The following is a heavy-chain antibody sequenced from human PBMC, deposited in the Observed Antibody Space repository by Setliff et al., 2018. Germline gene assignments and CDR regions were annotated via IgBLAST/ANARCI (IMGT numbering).Heavy chain of an antibody. J-gene: IGHJ6*03. CDR3: ARQKYWSGYYGEGYYYYMDV. D-gene: IGHD3-3*01. Sequence: SETLSLTCTVSGGSVNRDYWSWIRQPPGKGLEWIGSINYSGRNYYNPSLKSRVTIFADTSKNQFSLLLNSVTAADTALYYCARQKYWSGYYGEGYYYYMDVWGKGTTVTVSS. V-gene: IGHV4-59*05. CDR2: INYSGRN. CDR1: GGSVNRDY.